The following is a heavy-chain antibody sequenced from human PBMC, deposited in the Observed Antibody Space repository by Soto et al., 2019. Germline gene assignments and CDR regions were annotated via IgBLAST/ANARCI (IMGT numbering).Heavy chain of an antibody. Sequence: QVQLQESGPGLVKPSGTLSLTCAVSGGSISSSNWWSWVRQPPGKGLEWIGEIFHNGNPYSNPSITGRFTMSVDTSKNQFSLTLNSVTAADTAVYYCARRTYAMDVWGQGTTVTVSS. CDR3: ARRTYAMDV. CDR1: GGSISSSNW. CDR2: IFHNGNP. V-gene: IGHV4-4*02. J-gene: IGHJ6*02.